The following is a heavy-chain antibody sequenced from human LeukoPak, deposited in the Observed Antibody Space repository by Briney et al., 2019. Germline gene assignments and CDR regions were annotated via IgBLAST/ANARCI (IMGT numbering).Heavy chain of an antibody. J-gene: IGHJ6*02. CDR3: ARGYSSSWYEPPFGMDV. CDR2: IIPILGIA. Sequence: SVKVSCKASGGTFSSYAISWVRQAPGQGLEWMGRIIPILGIANYAQKFQGRVTITADKSMSTAYMELSSLRSEDTAVYYCARGYSSSWYEPPFGMDVWGQGTTVTVSS. CDR1: GGTFSSYA. D-gene: IGHD6-13*01. V-gene: IGHV1-69*04.